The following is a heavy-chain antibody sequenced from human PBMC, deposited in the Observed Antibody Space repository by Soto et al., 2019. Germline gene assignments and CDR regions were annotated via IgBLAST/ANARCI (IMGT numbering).Heavy chain of an antibody. CDR2: VYLDDDK. J-gene: IGHJ4*02. CDR1: GFSLISGVG. V-gene: IGHV2-5*02. Sequence: QVTLKESGPTLVKPRQTLTLTCTFSGFSLISGVGVAWIRQPPGKALEWLALVYLDDDKRYSPSLKSRLTITKDPSKNQVVLTMTNMAPVDTATYYCAHNRGYSYGSAYDYWGQGTLVTVSS. CDR3: AHNRGYSYGSAYDY. D-gene: IGHD5-18*01.